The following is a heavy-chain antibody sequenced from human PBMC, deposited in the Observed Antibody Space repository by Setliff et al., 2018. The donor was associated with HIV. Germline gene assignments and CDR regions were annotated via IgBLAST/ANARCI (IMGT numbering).Heavy chain of an antibody. CDR2: IIPIFGTA. Sequence: SVKVSCKASGGTFSSYAISWVRQAPGQGLEWMGGIIPIFGTANYAQKFQGRVTITTDESTSTAYMELSSLRSEDTAVYYWARGPDSSGERPFDIWGQGTMVTVSS. CDR3: ARGPDSSGERPFDI. CDR1: GGTFSSYA. V-gene: IGHV1-69*05. D-gene: IGHD3-22*01. J-gene: IGHJ3*02.